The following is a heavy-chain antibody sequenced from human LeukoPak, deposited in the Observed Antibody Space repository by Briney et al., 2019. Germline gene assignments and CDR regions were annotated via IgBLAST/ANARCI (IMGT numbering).Heavy chain of an antibody. V-gene: IGHV1-2*06. CDR3: ARDRHSGYDAFDI. CDR1: GYTFTGYY. J-gene: IGHJ3*02. Sequence: GASVKVSCKASGYTFTGYYMHWVRQAPGQGLEWMGRINPNSGGTNYAQKFQGRVTMTRDTSISTAYMELSRLRSDDTAVYYRARDRHSGYDAFDIWGQGTMVTVSS. D-gene: IGHD5-12*01. CDR2: INPNSGGT.